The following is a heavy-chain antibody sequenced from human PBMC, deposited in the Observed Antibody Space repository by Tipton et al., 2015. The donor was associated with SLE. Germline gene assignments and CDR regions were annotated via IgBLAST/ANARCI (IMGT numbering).Heavy chain of an antibody. V-gene: IGHV4-59*01. D-gene: IGHD4-11*01. CDR3: ARGAGPTVNFDY. CDR2: IYYSGST. J-gene: IGHJ4*02. Sequence: LRLSCTVSGGSISSYYWSWIRQPPGKGLEWIGYIYYSGSTNYNPSLKSRVTISVDTSKNQFSLKLSSVTAADTALYYCARGAGPTVNFDYWGQGTLVTVSS. CDR1: GGSISSYY.